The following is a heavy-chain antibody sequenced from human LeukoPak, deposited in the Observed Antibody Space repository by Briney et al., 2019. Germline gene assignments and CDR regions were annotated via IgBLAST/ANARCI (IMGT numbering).Heavy chain of an antibody. V-gene: IGHV1-2*02. CDR2: INPNSGGT. D-gene: IGHD6-19*01. CDR1: GYTFTGYY. Sequence: GASVKVSCKASGYTFTGYYMHWVRQAPGQGLEWMGWINPNSGGTNYAQKFQGRATMTRDTSISTAYMELSRLRSDDTAVYYCARIKYSLAVAGTGGFDYWGQGTLVTVSS. J-gene: IGHJ4*02. CDR3: ARIKYSLAVAGTGGFDY.